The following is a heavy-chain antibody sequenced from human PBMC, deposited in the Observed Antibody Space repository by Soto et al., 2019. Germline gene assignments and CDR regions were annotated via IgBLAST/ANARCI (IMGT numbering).Heavy chain of an antibody. CDR1: GFSVTNNY. Sequence: EVQVVESGGGLVPPGGSLRLSCAASGFSVTNNYMNWVRQAPGKGLEWVSIIDIGGNTYYADSVKDRFTISRDNSRNTLYLHMDSLRAEDTAVYYCARGRGSTGYLGREHYFDYWGQGTLVTVSP. D-gene: IGHD2-2*01. CDR2: IDIGGNT. J-gene: IGHJ4*02. CDR3: ARGRGSTGYLGREHYFDY. V-gene: IGHV3-66*01.